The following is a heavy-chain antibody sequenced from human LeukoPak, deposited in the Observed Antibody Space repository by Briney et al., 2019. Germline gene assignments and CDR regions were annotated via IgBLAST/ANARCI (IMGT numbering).Heavy chain of an antibody. D-gene: IGHD5-18*01. CDR1: GFSLSNHW. Sequence: GGSLRLSCAASGFSLSNHWMTWVRQAPGKGLEWVANINDDGSEKYYADSVKGRFTISRDNAKNSLYLQMNSLRADDTAVYYCARPGVTPDTNWFDSWGQGTLVTVSS. CDR2: INDDGSEK. CDR3: ARPGVTPDTNWFDS. J-gene: IGHJ5*01. V-gene: IGHV3-7*03.